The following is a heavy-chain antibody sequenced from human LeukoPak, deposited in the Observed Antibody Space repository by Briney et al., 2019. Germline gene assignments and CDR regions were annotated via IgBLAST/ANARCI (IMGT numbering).Heavy chain of an antibody. CDR3: AGILPATSWFDP. CDR1: GYTFTSYD. CDR2: MNPNSGNT. V-gene: IGHV1-8*03. Sequence: ASVKVSCKASGYTFTSYDINWVRQATGQGLEWMGWMNPNSGNTGYAQKFRGRVTITRNTSISTAYMELSSLRSEDTAVYYCAGILPATSWFDPWGQGTLVTVSS. J-gene: IGHJ5*02. D-gene: IGHD2-2*01.